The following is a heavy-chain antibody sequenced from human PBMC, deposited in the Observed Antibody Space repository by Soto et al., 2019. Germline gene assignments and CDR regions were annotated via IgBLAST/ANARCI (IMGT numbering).Heavy chain of an antibody. CDR3: AKGVSGIAVARKGSFQH. CDR1: GFTFSSYS. J-gene: IGHJ1*01. Sequence: GGSLRLSCAASGFTFSSYSMNWVRQAPGKGLEWVSSISSSSSYIYYADSVKGRFTISRDNSKNSLYVQMNSLRAEDTAVYYCAKGVSGIAVARKGSFQHWGPGIRVTVAS. V-gene: IGHV3-21*04. D-gene: IGHD6-19*01. CDR2: ISSSSSYI.